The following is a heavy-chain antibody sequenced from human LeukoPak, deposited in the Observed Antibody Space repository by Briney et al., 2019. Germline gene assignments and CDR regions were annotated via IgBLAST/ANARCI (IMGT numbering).Heavy chain of an antibody. CDR1: GYTFTSNY. CDR3: ARVHGGYERTPFDY. D-gene: IGHD5-12*01. Sequence: GASVKVSCKAFGYTFTSNYMHWVRQAPGQGLEWMGWINPNSGGTNYAQKFQGRVTMTRDTSISTPYMELSRLRSDDTAVYYCARVHGGYERTPFDYWGQGTLVTVSS. V-gene: IGHV1-2*02. CDR2: INPNSGGT. J-gene: IGHJ4*02.